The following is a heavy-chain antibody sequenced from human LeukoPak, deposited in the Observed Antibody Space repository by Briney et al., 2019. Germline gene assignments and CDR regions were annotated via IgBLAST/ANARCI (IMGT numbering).Heavy chain of an antibody. CDR3: ARVMITFGGVIVEAYYFDY. J-gene: IGHJ4*02. Sequence: PGGSLRLSCAASGFTFSSYWMSWVRQAPGKGLEWVANIKQDGSEKYYVDSVKGRFTISRDNAKNSLYLQMNSLRAEDAAVYYCARVMITFGGVIVEAYYFDYWGQGTLVTVSS. D-gene: IGHD3-16*02. CDR2: IKQDGSEK. V-gene: IGHV3-7*01. CDR1: GFTFSSYW.